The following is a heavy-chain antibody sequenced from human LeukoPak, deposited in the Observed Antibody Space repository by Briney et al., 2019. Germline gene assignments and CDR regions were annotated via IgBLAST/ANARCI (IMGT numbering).Heavy chain of an antibody. CDR1: GFTFSSYA. CDR2: ISYDGSNK. V-gene: IGHV3-30-3*01. J-gene: IGHJ4*02. CDR3: ARDVLPDYDFWSGPSDY. D-gene: IGHD3-3*01. Sequence: GGSLRLSCAASGFTFSSYAMHWVRQAPGKGLEWVAVISYDGSNKYYADSVKGRFTISRDNSKNTLYLQMNSLRAEDTDVYYCARDVLPDYDFWSGPSDYWGQGTLVTVSS.